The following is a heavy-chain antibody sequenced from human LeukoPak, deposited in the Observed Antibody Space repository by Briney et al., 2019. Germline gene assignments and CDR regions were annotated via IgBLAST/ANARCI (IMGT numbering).Heavy chain of an antibody. V-gene: IGHV3-30-3*02. CDR3: AKPQWLSGDYFDY. D-gene: IGHD5-24*01. Sequence: GGSLRLSCAASGFTFSSYAMHWVRQAPGKGLEWVAVISYDGSNKYYADSVKGRFTISRDNSKNTLYLRMNSLRAEDTAVYYCAKPQWLSGDYFDYWGQGTLVTVSS. J-gene: IGHJ4*02. CDR2: ISYDGSNK. CDR1: GFTFSSYA.